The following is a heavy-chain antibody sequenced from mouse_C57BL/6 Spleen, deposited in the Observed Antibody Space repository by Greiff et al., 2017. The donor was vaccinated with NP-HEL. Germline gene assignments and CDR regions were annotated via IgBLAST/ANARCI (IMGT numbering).Heavy chain of an antibody. CDR2: ISSGSSTI. CDR3: ATDGFAY. CDR1: GFTFSDYG. V-gene: IGHV5-17*01. Sequence: EVQRVESGGGLVKPGGSLKLSCAASGFTFSDYGMHWVRQAPEKGLEWVAYISSGSSTIYYADTVKGRFTISRDNAKHPLFLQMTSLRSEDTAMYYCATDGFAYWGQGTLVTVSA. J-gene: IGHJ3*01.